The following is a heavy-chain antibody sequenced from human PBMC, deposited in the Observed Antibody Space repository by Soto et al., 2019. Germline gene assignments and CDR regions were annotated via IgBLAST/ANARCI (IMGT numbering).Heavy chain of an antibody. Sequence: GASVKVSCKASGYTFTSYYMHWVRQAPGQGLEWMGMINPSGGSTSYAQKFQGRVTMTRDTSTSTVYMELSSLRSEDTAVYYCARDSQIYYDSSGYYWFDPWGQGTLVTVSS. J-gene: IGHJ5*02. CDR2: INPSGGST. CDR1: GYTFTSYY. D-gene: IGHD3-22*01. CDR3: ARDSQIYYDSSGYYWFDP. V-gene: IGHV1-46*01.